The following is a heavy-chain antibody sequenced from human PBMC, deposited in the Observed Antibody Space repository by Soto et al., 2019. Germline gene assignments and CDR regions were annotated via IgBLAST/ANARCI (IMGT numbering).Heavy chain of an antibody. V-gene: IGHV1-69*02. CDR1: GGTFSSYT. D-gene: IGHD2-2*01. CDR3: AKLGYCSSTSCYEVYYYYGMDV. Sequence: SVKVSCKASGGTFSSYTISWVRQAPGRGLEWMGRIIPILGIANYAQKFQGRVTITADKSTSTAYMELSSLRSEDTAVYYCAKLGYCSSTSCYEVYYYYGMDVWGQGTTVTVSS. CDR2: IIPILGIA. J-gene: IGHJ6*02.